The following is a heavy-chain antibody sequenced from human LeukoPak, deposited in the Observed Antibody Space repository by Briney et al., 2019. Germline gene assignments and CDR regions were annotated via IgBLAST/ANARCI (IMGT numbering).Heavy chain of an antibody. D-gene: IGHD4-17*01. Sequence: PGGSLRLSSAASGFTFSSYSMNWVRQAPGKGLEWVSSISSSSSYIYYADSVQGRFTISRDNAKNSLYLQMNSLRAADTAVYDCARDLRPQDHYGDYKINWFDPWGQGTLVTVSS. CDR3: ARDLRPQDHYGDYKINWFDP. J-gene: IGHJ5*02. CDR1: GFTFSSYS. V-gene: IGHV3-21*01. CDR2: ISSSSSYI.